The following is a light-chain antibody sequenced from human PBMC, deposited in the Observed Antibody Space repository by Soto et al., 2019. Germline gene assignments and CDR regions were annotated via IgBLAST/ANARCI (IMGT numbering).Light chain of an antibody. V-gene: IGKV3-11*01. Sequence: EIVMTQSPATLSVSPGERATLSCRASQRVSSNLAWYQQKAGQAPRLLIYGASNRATGIPARFSGSGSGTDFTLTISSLEPEDFAVYYCQQRSNWPLTFGGGTKVEIK. CDR3: QQRSNWPLT. CDR1: QRVSSN. CDR2: GAS. J-gene: IGKJ4*01.